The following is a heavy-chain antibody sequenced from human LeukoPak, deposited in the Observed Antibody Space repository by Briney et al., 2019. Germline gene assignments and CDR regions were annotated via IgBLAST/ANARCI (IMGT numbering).Heavy chain of an antibody. CDR2: IYYSGST. CDR1: GAPTSRYN. CDR3: ARYYDILTGYPVTKYFDY. J-gene: IGHJ4*02. D-gene: IGHD3-9*01. V-gene: IGHV4-59*01. Sequence: PSETLSLTGTAPGAPTSRYNWSWIGKPPGKGLGWIGYIYYSGSTNYNPSLKSRVTISVDTSKNQFSLKLSSVTAADTAVYYCARYYDILTGYPVTKYFDYWGQGALVTVSS.